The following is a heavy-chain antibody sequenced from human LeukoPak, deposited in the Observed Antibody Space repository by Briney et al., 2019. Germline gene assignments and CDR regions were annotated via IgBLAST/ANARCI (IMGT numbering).Heavy chain of an antibody. D-gene: IGHD2-2*02. J-gene: IGHJ4*02. CDR3: AKTEAPAAIRAGSDY. CDR1: GFTFSNYG. Sequence: EGSLRLSCAASGFTFSNYGMSWVRQAPGKGLEWVSTISGSGSATYNAGSVKGRFTTSRDNSNNTLYLQMNSLRAEDTAVCYCAKTEAPAAIRAGSDYWGQGTLVTVSS. CDR2: ISGSGSAT. V-gene: IGHV3-23*01.